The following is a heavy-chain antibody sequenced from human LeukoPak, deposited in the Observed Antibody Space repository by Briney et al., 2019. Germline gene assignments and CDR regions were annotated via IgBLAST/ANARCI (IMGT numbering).Heavy chain of an antibody. CDR1: GFTFSSYC. CDR2: IYYDGSNK. Sequence: PGETLRLTCAASGFTFSSYCMHWVRQPPGKGLEWVAVIYYDGSNKYYPDSMKRRLTTSRESSKSTLYLQRRGLRAEDTAVYYCAREGYCSSTSCSWFDYWGQGRLVTV. J-gene: IGHJ4*02. D-gene: IGHD2-2*01. CDR3: AREGYCSSTSCSWFDY. V-gene: IGHV3-30*03.